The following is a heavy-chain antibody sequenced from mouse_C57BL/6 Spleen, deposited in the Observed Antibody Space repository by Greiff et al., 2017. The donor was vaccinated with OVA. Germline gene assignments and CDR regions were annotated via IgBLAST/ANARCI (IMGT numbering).Heavy chain of an antibody. V-gene: IGHV7-3*01. CDR1: GFTFTDYY. CDR2: IRNKANGYTT. D-gene: IGHD1-1*01. CDR3: ARSLITTVVAWYFDV. Sequence: EVQRVESGGGLVQPGGSLSLSCAASGFTFTDYYMSWVRQPPGKALEWLGFIRNKANGYTTEYSASVKGRVTISRDNSQSILYLQMNARRAEDSATYYCARSLITTVVAWYFDVWGTGTTVTVSS. J-gene: IGHJ1*03.